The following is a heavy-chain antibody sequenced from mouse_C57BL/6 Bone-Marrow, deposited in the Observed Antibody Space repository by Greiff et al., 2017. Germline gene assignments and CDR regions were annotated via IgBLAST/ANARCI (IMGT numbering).Heavy chain of an antibody. Sequence: QVQLQQSGAELVRPGTSVKMSCKASGYTFTNYWIGWAKPRPGHGLEWIGDIYPGGGYTNYNEKFKGKATLTADKSSSTAYMQFSSLTSEDSAIYYCARDDGYSWFAYWGQGTLVTVSA. CDR3: ARDDGYSWFAY. CDR1: GYTFTNYW. CDR2: IYPGGGYT. V-gene: IGHV1-63*01. J-gene: IGHJ3*01. D-gene: IGHD2-3*01.